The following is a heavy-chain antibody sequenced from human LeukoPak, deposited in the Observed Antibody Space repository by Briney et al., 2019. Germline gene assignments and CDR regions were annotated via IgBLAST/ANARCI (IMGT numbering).Heavy chain of an antibody. CDR3: AMDGDYFDY. V-gene: IGHV1-69*05. CDR2: IIPIFGPA. J-gene: IGHJ4*02. D-gene: IGHD4-17*01. Sequence: SVKVSCKASGGTFISYAISWVRQAPGQGREWMGRIIPIFGPANYAQKFQGRVTITTDESTSTAYMELSSLRSEDTAVYYCAMDGDYFDYWGQGTLVTVSS. CDR1: GGTFISYA.